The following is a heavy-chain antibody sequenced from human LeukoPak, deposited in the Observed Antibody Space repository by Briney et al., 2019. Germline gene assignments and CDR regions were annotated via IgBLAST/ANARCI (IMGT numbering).Heavy chain of an antibody. Sequence: GGSLRLSCAASRFTFSNYWISWVRQPPGKGLEWVANINQDGREKYYLDSVKGRFTISRDNAKNSLYLQMNSLRDDDTAIYYCVRDGSGYDHWGKGTLVTVSS. V-gene: IGHV3-7*05. J-gene: IGHJ4*02. CDR3: VRDGSGYDH. CDR1: RFTFSNYW. CDR2: INQDGREK. D-gene: IGHD6-19*01.